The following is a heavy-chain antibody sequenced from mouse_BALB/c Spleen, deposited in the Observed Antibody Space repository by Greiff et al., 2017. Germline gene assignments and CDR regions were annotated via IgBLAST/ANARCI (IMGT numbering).Heavy chain of an antibody. V-gene: IGHV1-54*01. CDR2: INPGSGGT. CDR3: ARDGLRLMDY. CDR1: GYAFTNYL. D-gene: IGHD3-1*01. Sequence: QVQLQQSGAELVRPGTSVKVSCKASGYAFTNYLIEWVKQRPGQGLEWIGVINPGSGGTNYNEKFKGKATLTADKSSSTAYMQLSSLTSDDSAVHFCARDGLRLMDYWGQGTSVTVSS. J-gene: IGHJ4*01.